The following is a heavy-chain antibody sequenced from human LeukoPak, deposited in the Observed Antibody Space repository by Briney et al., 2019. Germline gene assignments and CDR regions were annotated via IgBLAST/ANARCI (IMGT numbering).Heavy chain of an antibody. J-gene: IGHJ5*02. D-gene: IGHD3-10*01. CDR1: GFTFSSYS. CDR2: ISSSSSYI. V-gene: IGHV3-21*01. Sequence: PGGSLRLSCAASGFTFSSYSMNWVRQAPGKGLEWASSISSSSSYIYYADSVKGRFTISRDNAKNSLYLQMNSLRAEDTAVYYCAREGLHYGSGSYNYPFDPWGQGTLVTVSS. CDR3: AREGLHYGSGSYNYPFDP.